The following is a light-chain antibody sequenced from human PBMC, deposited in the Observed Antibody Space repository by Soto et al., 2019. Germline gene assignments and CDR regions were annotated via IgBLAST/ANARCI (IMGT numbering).Light chain of an antibody. V-gene: IGLV2-11*01. J-gene: IGLJ2*01. Sequence: QSVLTQPRSVSGSLGQSVTISCTGTSSDVGGYNYVSWYQQDPGKAPKLMIYDVSKRPSGVPDRFSGSKSGNTASLTISGPQAEDAADYYCCSYAGSYTLVFGGGTKLTVL. CDR2: DVS. CDR3: CSYAGSYTLV. CDR1: SSDVGGYNY.